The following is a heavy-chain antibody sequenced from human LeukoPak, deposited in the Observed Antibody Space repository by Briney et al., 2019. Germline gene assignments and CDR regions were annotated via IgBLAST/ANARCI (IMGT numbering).Heavy chain of an antibody. V-gene: IGHV4-59*01. Sequence: SETLSLTCTASGGSISSYYWSWIRQPPGKGLEWIGYIYYSGSTNYKPSLKSRVTISVDTSKNQFSLNLRSVTAADTAVYYCAGAHKLNAFDIWGQGTMVTVSS. CDR2: IYYSGST. J-gene: IGHJ3*02. D-gene: IGHD1-1*01. CDR1: GGSISSYY. CDR3: AGAHKLNAFDI.